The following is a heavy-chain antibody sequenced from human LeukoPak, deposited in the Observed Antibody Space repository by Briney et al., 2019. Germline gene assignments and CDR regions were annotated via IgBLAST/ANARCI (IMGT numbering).Heavy chain of an antibody. V-gene: IGHV3-74*03. Sequence: GGSLRLSCAASRFILSSYWMHWVRQAPGKGLVWVSRIKSDGSSTTYADSVRGRFTISRDNAKKTLYLQMNSLRAEDTAVYYCARAPFGTESLWGQGTLVTVSS. CDR3: ARAPFGTESL. D-gene: IGHD3-10*01. CDR1: RFILSSYW. CDR2: IKSDGSST. J-gene: IGHJ4*02.